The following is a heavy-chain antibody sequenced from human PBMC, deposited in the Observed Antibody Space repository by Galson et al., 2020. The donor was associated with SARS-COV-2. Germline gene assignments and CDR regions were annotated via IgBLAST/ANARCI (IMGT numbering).Heavy chain of an antibody. Sequence: SETLSLTCTVSGGSISSHYWSWIRQPPGKGLEWIGYIYYSGSTNYNPSLKSRVTISVDTSKNQFSLKLSSVTAADTAVYYCASFAPQYSGYEHWGQGTLVTVSS. CDR1: GGSISSHY. J-gene: IGHJ4*02. CDR2: IYYSGST. CDR3: ASFAPQYSGYEH. V-gene: IGHV4-59*11. D-gene: IGHD5-12*01.